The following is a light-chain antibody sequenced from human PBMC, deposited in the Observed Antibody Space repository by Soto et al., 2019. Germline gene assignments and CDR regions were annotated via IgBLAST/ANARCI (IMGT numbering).Light chain of an antibody. Sequence: EIVMTQSPATLSVSPGERATLSCRASQSVSSNLAWYQQKPGQAPRLLLYGASTRATGIPDRFSGSGSETEFNLTISSLQPEDFAVYYCQQYDNWPPWTFGQGTKVEIK. CDR3: QQYDNWPPWT. CDR1: QSVSSN. V-gene: IGKV3-15*01. CDR2: GAS. J-gene: IGKJ1*01.